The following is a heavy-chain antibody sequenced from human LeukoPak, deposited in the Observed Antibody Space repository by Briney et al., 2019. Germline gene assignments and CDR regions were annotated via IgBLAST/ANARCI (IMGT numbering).Heavy chain of an antibody. J-gene: IGHJ4*02. CDR1: GYTFTSYD. CDR2: MNPNSGNT. D-gene: IGHD1-26*01. CDR3: AAGSGSWTEIDY. V-gene: IGHV1-8*01. Sequence: ASVKVSCKASGYTFTSYDINWVRQATGQGLEWMGWMNPNSGNTGYAQKFQGRVTMTRNTSISTAYMELSSLRSEDTAVYYCAAGSGSWTEIDYWGQGTLVTVSS.